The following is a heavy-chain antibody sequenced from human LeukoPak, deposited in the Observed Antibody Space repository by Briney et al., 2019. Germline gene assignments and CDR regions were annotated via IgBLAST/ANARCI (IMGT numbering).Heavy chain of an antibody. D-gene: IGHD6-6*01. J-gene: IGHJ6*02. CDR3: ARDGAARPHYGMDV. CDR2: IYTSGST. Sequence: SETLSLTCTVSGGSISSYYWSLIRQPAGKGLEWTGRIYTSGSTNYNPSLKSRVTMSVDTSKNQFSLKLSSVTAADTAVYYCARDGAARPHYGMDVWGQGTTVTVSS. V-gene: IGHV4-4*07. CDR1: GGSISSYY.